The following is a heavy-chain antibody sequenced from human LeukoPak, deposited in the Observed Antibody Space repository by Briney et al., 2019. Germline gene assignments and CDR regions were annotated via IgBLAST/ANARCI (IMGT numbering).Heavy chain of an antibody. J-gene: IGHJ4*02. Sequence: PSETLSLTCTVSGGSVSSTTYFWSWIRQPPGKGLDWIASINYSGSTYYNPSLKSRVTISVDTSENQFSLKLSSVTAADTAVYYCARYVVYGSGKYYFDYWGQGTLVTVSS. CDR3: ARYVVYGSGKYYFDY. V-gene: IGHV4-39*01. CDR2: INYSGST. CDR1: GGSVSSTTYF. D-gene: IGHD3-10*01.